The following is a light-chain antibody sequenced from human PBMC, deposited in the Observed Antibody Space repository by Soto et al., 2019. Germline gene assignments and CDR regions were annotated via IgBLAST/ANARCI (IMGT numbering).Light chain of an antibody. V-gene: IGKV3-20*01. Sequence: ESVLTQSPGTLSLSPGERATLSCRAGQSITTNYLAWYQQRFGQAPRLLIHAASSRAAGIPGRFSGSGSGTDFTLIISRLEPDDFAVYYCQQYGSSITFGHGTRLDIK. J-gene: IGKJ5*01. CDR2: AAS. CDR1: QSITTNY. CDR3: QQYGSSIT.